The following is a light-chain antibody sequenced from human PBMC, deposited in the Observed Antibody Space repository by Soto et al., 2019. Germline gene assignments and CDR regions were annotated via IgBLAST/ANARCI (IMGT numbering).Light chain of an antibody. Sequence: EIVLTQSPGTLSLSPGERATLSCRASQSVSSSYLAWYQQKPGQAPRLLIYDASTRATGIPDRFSGSGSGTDFTLTISRLEPEDFAVYYCQQYGGSPITFGQGTRLEMK. CDR1: QSVSSSY. J-gene: IGKJ5*01. CDR2: DAS. V-gene: IGKV3-20*01. CDR3: QQYGGSPIT.